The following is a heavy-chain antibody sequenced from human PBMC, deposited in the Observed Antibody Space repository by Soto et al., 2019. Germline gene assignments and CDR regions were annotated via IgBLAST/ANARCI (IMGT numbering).Heavy chain of an antibody. CDR2: ISAYNGNT. CDR1: GYTFTSYY. J-gene: IGHJ5*02. V-gene: IGHV1-18*01. D-gene: IGHD3-3*02. Sequence: QVQLVQSGAEVKKPGASVKVSCKASGYTFTSYYISWVRQAPGQGLEWMGWISAYNGNTNYPQNLQGRVTMTTDTPTSTAYMELRSLRSDATAGYYCARDSPPIASWGQGTLVTVSS. CDR3: ARDSPPIAS.